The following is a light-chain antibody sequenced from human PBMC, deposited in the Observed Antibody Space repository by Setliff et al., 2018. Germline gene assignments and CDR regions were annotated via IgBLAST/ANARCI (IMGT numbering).Light chain of an antibody. J-gene: IGLJ2*01. CDR1: SSDVGAYNY. V-gene: IGLV2-14*03. CDR2: DVS. CDR3: SPYTSTRTVI. Sequence: QSALTQPASVSGSPGQSITISCTGTSSDVGAYNYVSWYQRHPGEAPKLLLYDVSNRPSGISNRFSGSKSGSTASLTITGLQAEDEADYFCSPYTSTRTVIFGGGTKVTVL.